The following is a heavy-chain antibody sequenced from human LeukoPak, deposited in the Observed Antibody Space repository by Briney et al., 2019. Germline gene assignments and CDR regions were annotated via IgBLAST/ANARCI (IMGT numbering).Heavy chain of an antibody. V-gene: IGHV3-23*01. CDR1: GLTFSSYA. D-gene: IGHD3-16*01. J-gene: IGHJ4*02. CDR3: AKWPEGAMDYFDY. Sequence: GGSLRLSCAASGLTFSSYAMTWARQAPVRGLEWVSAISGDGTRTYYADSVKGRFTISRDNSKNTLYLEMSSLRVEDTAIYYCAKWPEGAMDYFDYWGQGTLVTVSS. CDR2: ISGDGTRT.